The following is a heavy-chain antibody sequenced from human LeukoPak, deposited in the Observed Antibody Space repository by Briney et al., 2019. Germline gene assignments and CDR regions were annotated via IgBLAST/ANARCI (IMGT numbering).Heavy chain of an antibody. V-gene: IGHV3-21*04. Sequence: PGGSLRLSCAASGFTFSSYEVNWVRQAPGKGLDWVSSISSISSYIYYADSVKGRFTISRDNAKNSLYLQMNSLRAEDTALYYCAKDIGDGYYYYYMDVWGKGTTVTISS. D-gene: IGHD2-21*01. CDR2: ISSISSYI. CDR3: AKDIGDGYYYYYMDV. J-gene: IGHJ6*03. CDR1: GFTFSSYE.